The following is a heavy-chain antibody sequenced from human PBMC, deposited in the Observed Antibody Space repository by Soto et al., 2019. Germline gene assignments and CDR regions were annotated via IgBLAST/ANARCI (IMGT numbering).Heavy chain of an antibody. D-gene: IGHD3-9*01. CDR3: ARDESYDILTSYYGMDV. J-gene: IGHJ6*02. Sequence: GGSLRLSCAAPGFTFSSYAMSWVRQAPGKGLEWVSAISGSGGSTYYADSVKGRFTISRDNAKNSLYLQMNSLRAEDTAVYYCARDESYDILTSYYGMDVWGQGTTVTVSS. V-gene: IGHV3-23*01. CDR2: ISGSGGST. CDR1: GFTFSSYA.